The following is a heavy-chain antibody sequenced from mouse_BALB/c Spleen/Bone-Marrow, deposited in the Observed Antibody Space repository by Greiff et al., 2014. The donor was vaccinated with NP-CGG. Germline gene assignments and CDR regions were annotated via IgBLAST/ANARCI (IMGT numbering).Heavy chain of an antibody. D-gene: IGHD4-1*01. J-gene: IGHJ4*01. Sequence: VQLKESGPGLVAPSQSLSITCTVSGFSLTNYAASWVRQPPGKGLEWLGVIWGDGSTNYHSALISRLSISKDNSKSQVFLKLNSVQADDTATYFCVKLPNWDYAMDYWGQGTSVTVSS. CDR2: IWGDGST. CDR1: GFSLTNYA. V-gene: IGHV2-3*01. CDR3: VKLPNWDYAMDY.